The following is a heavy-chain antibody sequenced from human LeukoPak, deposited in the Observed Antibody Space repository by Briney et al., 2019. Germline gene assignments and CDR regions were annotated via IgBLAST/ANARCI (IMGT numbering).Heavy chain of an antibody. CDR2: IRTNASYV. V-gene: IGHV3-11*01. J-gene: IGHJ4*02. CDR1: GFSFSDHY. CDR3: TRDVARTISCYTD. D-gene: IGHD2-2*02. Sequence: GGSLRLSCAASGFSFSDHYVSWIRQAPGKGLEWISYIRTNASYVFYPDSVKGRFTVSRDNAKNSVYLQMNSLRADDTALYYCTRDVARTISCYTDWGQGTLVTVSS.